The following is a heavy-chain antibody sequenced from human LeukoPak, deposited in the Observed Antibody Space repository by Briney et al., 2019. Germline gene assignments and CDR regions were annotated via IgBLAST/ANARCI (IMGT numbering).Heavy chain of an antibody. CDR2: INHSGST. V-gene: IGHV4-34*01. Sequence: SETLSLTCAVYGGSFSGYYWSWIRRPPGKGLEWIGEINHSGSTNYNPSLKSRVTISVDTSKNQFSLKLSSVTAADTAVYYCARVPYYDILTGYWGDYYYYYGMDVWGQGTTVTVSS. CDR1: GGSFSGYY. CDR3: ARVPYYDILTGYWGDYYYYYGMDV. J-gene: IGHJ6*02. D-gene: IGHD3-9*01.